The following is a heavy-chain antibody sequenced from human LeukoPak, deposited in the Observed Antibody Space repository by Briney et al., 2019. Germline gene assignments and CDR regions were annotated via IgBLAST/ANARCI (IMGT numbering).Heavy chain of an antibody. Sequence: SSETLSLTCTVYAGSISSSSYYWGWIRQPPGKGLERIGSIYYSGSTYYNPSLKSRVTIYVDTSKNQFSLKLSSVTAADTAVYYCARHFIAAAATEYNWFDPWGQGTLVTVSS. CDR3: ARHFIAAAATEYNWFDP. J-gene: IGHJ5*02. D-gene: IGHD6-13*01. CDR1: AGSISSSSYY. V-gene: IGHV4-39*01. CDR2: IYYSGST.